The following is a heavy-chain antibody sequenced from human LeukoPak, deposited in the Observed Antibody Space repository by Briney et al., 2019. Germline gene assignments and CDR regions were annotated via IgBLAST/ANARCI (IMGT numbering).Heavy chain of an antibody. Sequence: SETLSLTCTVSGGSISSYYWSWIRQPPGKGLEWIGYIYYSGSTNYNPSLKSRDTISVDTSKNQFSLKLSSVTAADTAVYYCARARYQRYCSSTSCYPTYYFDYWGQGTLVTVSS. J-gene: IGHJ4*02. CDR2: IYYSGST. CDR3: ARARYQRYCSSTSCYPTYYFDY. CDR1: GGSISSYY. D-gene: IGHD2-2*01. V-gene: IGHV4-59*01.